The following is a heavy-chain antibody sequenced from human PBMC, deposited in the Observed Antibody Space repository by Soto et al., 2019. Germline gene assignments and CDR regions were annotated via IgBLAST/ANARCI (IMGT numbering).Heavy chain of an antibody. CDR3: AKEEDDILTGYTQLRGGGYFDY. V-gene: IGHV3-23*01. D-gene: IGHD3-9*01. CDR1: GFTFSSYA. J-gene: IGHJ4*02. CDR2: ISGSGGST. Sequence: GGSLRLSCAASGFTFSSYAMSWVRQAPGKGLEWVSAISGSGGSTYYADSVKGRFTISRDNSKNTLYLQMNSLRAEDTAVYYCAKEEDDILTGYTQLRGGGYFDYWGQGTLVTVSS.